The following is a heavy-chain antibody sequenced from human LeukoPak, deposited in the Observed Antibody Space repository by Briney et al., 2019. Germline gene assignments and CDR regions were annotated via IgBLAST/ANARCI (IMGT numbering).Heavy chain of an antibody. CDR2: ISYDGSDK. D-gene: IGHD6-19*01. V-gene: IGHV3-30*04. CDR1: EFMFSSYA. CDR3: ARGKLMGYSSAWDETRIDY. Sequence: GGSLRLSCAASEFMFSSYAMHWVRQAPGKGLEWMAVISYDGSDKYYADSVKGRFTISRDNSKNTLYLQMNSLKPEDTAVYFCARGKLMGYSSAWDETRIDYWGQGTLVTVSS. J-gene: IGHJ4*02.